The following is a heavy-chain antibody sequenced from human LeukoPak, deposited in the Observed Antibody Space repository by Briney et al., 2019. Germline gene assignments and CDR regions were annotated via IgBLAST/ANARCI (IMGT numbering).Heavy chain of an antibody. CDR1: VFTFSHYS. CDR2: IRFTGSYI. CDR3: PRAGPRRDGYNSDY. Sequence: GGALRLSCVASVFTFSHYSRNGVRLAPGEGLEWVSSIRFTGSYIYYADSVKSRSTISRDDAKNLLSMQMISLRAEHTAVYYCPRAGPRRDGYNSDYWGQGTLVTVSS. J-gene: IGHJ4*02. V-gene: IGHV3-21*01. D-gene: IGHD5-24*01.